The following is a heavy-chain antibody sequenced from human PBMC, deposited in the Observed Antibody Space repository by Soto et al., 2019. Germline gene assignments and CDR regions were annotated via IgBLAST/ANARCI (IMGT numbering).Heavy chain of an antibody. CDR1: GGSISSSY. D-gene: IGHD2-15*01. J-gene: IGHJ5*02. Sequence: PSETLSLTCTASGGSISSSYWSWIRQPPGKGLEWIGYIYYSGSTNYNPSLRSRVTISVDTSKNQFSLKLSSVTAADTAVYYCARDSGGSYNWFDPWGQGTLVTVSS. V-gene: IGHV4-59*01. CDR3: ARDSGGSYNWFDP. CDR2: IYYSGST.